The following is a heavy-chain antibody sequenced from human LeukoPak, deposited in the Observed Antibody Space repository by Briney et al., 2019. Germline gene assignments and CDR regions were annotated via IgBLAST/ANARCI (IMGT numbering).Heavy chain of an antibody. J-gene: IGHJ4*02. CDR1: GGTFSSHA. D-gene: IGHD4-17*01. CDR2: ISAYNGNT. CDR3: ARGGRGTTVTTFDY. Sequence: ASVKVSCKASGGTFSSHAISWVRQAPGQGLEWMGWISAYNGNTNYAQKLQGRVTMTTDTSTSTAYMELRSLRSDDTAVYYCARGGRGTTVTTFDYWGQGTLVTVSS. V-gene: IGHV1-18*01.